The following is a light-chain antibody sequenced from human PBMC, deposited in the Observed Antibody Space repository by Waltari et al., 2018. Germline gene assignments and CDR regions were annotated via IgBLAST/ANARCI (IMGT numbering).Light chain of an antibody. V-gene: IGLV3-19*01. CDR2: GKS. J-gene: IGLJ3*02. CDR1: TLRNYY. Sequence: SSELIQDPAMSVSLGQTVTITCQGDTLRNYYASWYQQKPGQAPLLVIYGKSNRPSGIPDRFSASMSGNTASLTITGAQAEDEADYYCNSRDISGNHRVFGGGTKLTVL. CDR3: NSRDISGNHRV.